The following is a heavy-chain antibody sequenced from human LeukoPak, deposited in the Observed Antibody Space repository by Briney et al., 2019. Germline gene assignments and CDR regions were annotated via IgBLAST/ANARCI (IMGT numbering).Heavy chain of an antibody. J-gene: IGHJ4*02. Sequence: SQTLSLTCTVSGGSISSGSYYWSWIRQPAGKGLEWIGRIYTSGSTNYNPSLKSRVTMSVDTSKNQFSLRLSSVTAADTAVYYCAREERYCSSTSCSNWGTFDYWGQGTLVTVSS. CDR2: IYTSGST. CDR1: GGSISSGSYY. CDR3: AREERYCSSTSCSNWGTFDY. V-gene: IGHV4-61*02. D-gene: IGHD2-2*01.